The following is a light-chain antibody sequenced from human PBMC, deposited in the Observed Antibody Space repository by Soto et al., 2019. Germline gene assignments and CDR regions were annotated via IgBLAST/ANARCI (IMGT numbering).Light chain of an antibody. CDR2: DNN. CDR3: AAWDSTPSTYV. V-gene: IGLV1-51*01. CDR1: SSNIGNNY. Sequence: QSALTQPPSVSAAPGQKVTISCPGNSSNIGNNYVSWYQQLPGTAPKLLFYDNNKRPSGIPDRFSGSKSGTSATLGISGLQSGDEADYYCAAWDSTPSTYVFGTGTKVTVL. J-gene: IGLJ1*01.